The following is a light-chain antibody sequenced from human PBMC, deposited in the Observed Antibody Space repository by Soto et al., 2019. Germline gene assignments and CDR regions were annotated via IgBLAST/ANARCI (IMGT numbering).Light chain of an antibody. CDR1: SSDVGRHNY. CDR3: SSYSDTDNFVI. V-gene: IGLV2-8*02. J-gene: IGLJ2*01. CDR2: EVN. Sequence: QSLLTQPPSASRSPGQSVTISCTGTSSDVGRHNYVSWYQQHPGKAPKLLIFEVNKRPSGVPDRFSASTSGITASLTVSGLQPEDEAAYYCSSYSDTDNFVIFGGGTKVTVL.